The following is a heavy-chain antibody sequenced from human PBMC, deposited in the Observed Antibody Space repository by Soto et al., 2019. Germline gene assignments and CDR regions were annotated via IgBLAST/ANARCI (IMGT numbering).Heavy chain of an antibody. CDR3: ARCLHCSNGGRFDP. Sequence: QVQLKESGPGLVTPSGTLSLTCSVSGVSISRSNWWTWVRQAPGKGLEWIGELYPSGGTTYNPSLQNRVTISVDYSKNHLSLTLTSVTAADTAVYYCARCLHCSNGGRFDPWGQGALVTVSS. CDR2: LYPSGGT. V-gene: IGHV4-4*02. D-gene: IGHD2-8*01. J-gene: IGHJ5*02. CDR1: GVSISRSNW.